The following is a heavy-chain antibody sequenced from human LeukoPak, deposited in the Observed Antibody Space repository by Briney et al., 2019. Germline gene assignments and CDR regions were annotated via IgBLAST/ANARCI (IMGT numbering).Heavy chain of an antibody. Sequence: SGTLSLTYAVYGVSISSDNWWTWVRQPPGKGLEWIGETHRSGDIKYNPSLNGRVTISMDNSKNQLSLKLSSVTAADTAVYYCARVRSSLGYWGQGTLVTVSS. V-gene: IGHV4-4*02. CDR1: GVSISSDNW. CDR2: THRSGDI. D-gene: IGHD6-13*01. CDR3: ARVRSSLGY. J-gene: IGHJ4*02.